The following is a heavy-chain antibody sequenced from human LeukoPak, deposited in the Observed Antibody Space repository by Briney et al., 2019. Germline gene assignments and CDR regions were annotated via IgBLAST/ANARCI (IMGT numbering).Heavy chain of an antibody. Sequence: GGSLRLSCAASGFTFSSSAMSWVRQAPGKGLEWVSNISGSGSGGSTYYADSAKGRFTISRDNSKNTLYLQMNSLRAEDTAVYYCAELGITMIGGVWGKGTTVTISS. CDR3: AELGITMIGGV. D-gene: IGHD3-10*02. CDR2: ISGSGSGGST. V-gene: IGHV3-23*01. J-gene: IGHJ6*04. CDR1: GFTFSSSA.